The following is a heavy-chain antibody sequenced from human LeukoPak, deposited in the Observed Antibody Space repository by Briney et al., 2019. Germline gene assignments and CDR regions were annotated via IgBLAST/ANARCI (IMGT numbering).Heavy chain of an antibody. J-gene: IGHJ3*02. CDR1: GYTLTSYA. V-gene: IGHV1-3*04. D-gene: IGHD2-15*01. CDR3: ARRHCSGGSCYSRVHDAFDI. CDR2: INTGNGNT. Sequence: ASVKVSCKASGYTLTSYAIHWVRQAPGQRPEWMGWINTGNGNTKYSQKFQGRVTITRDTSANTAYMELSSLRFEDTAVYYCARRHCSGGSCYSRVHDAFDIWGQGTMVTVSS.